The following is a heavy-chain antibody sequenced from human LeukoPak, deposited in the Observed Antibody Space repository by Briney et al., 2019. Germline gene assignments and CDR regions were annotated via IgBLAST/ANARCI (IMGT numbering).Heavy chain of an antibody. V-gene: IGHV3-23*01. CDR1: GFTFSSYG. CDR2: ISGSGGST. CDR3: AELGITMIGGV. J-gene: IGHJ6*04. D-gene: IGHD3-10*02. Sequence: GGTLRLSCAASGFTFSSYGMSWVRQAPGKGLEWVSAISGSGGSTYYADSVKGRFTISRDNAKNSLYLQMNSLRAEDTAVYYCAELGITMIGGVWGKGTTVTISS.